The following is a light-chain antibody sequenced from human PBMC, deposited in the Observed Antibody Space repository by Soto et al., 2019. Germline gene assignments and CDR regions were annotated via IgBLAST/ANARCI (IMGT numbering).Light chain of an antibody. V-gene: IGLV2-14*01. CDR2: EVS. Sequence: QSLLTHPGAVSGSPGQSITSSYTGTSSYIGAYNYVSWYQQYPGRAPKLMIYEVSNRPSGVSNRFSGSKSGNTASLTISGLQAEDEADYYCSSFTTSSTYVVGAGNKVTVL. CDR1: SSYIGAYNY. CDR3: SSFTTSSTYV. J-gene: IGLJ1*01.